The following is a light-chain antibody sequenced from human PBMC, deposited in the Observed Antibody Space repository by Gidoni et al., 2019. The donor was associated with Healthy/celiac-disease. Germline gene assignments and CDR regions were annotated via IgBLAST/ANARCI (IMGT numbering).Light chain of an antibody. V-gene: IGKV1-39*01. CDR2: AAS. CDR1: QSISSY. CDR3: QQSYSTPGT. J-gene: IGKJ3*01. Sequence: DIQMTQSPSSLSASVGDRVTITCRASQSISSYLNWYQQKPGKAPKLLIYAASSLQSGVPSRFSVSGSGTDFTLTISSLQPEDFATDYCQQSYSTPGTFGPGTKVDIK.